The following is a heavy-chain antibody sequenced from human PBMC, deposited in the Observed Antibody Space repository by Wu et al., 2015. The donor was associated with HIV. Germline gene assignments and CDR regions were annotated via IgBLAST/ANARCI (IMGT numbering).Heavy chain of an antibody. D-gene: IGHD3-10*01. Sequence: QVQLVQSGAEVKKPGASVKVSCKASGYTFTSYGISWVRQAPGQGLEWMGWISAYNGNTNYAQNLQGRVTMTTDTSTSTAYMELRSLRSDDTAVYYCAREGDGKWGVRGRSDDYGMDVVGPKGPRSPSPQ. V-gene: IGHV1-18*01. CDR1: GYTFTSYG. J-gene: IGHJ6*01. CDR3: AREGDGKWGVRGRSDDYGMDV. CDR2: ISAYNGNT.